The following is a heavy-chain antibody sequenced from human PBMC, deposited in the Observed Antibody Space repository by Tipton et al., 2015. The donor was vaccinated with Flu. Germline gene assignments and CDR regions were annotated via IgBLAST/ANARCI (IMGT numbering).Heavy chain of an antibody. CDR1: GFRFDDYA. CDR3: AKDRGAGGSRHYYGMDV. D-gene: IGHD5-12*01. J-gene: IGHJ6*02. CDR2: ISWNSGDI. Sequence: SLRLSCATSGFRFDDYAMHWVRQVPGKGLEWVSGISWNSGDIAYVESVKGRFTISRDSAKNSLYLQMNCLRPEDTALYYCAKDRGAGGSRHYYGMDVWGQGITVTVSS. V-gene: IGHV3-9*01.